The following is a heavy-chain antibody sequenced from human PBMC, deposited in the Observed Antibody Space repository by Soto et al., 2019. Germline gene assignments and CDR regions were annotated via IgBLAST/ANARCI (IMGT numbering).Heavy chain of an antibody. CDR2: INPNSGGT. CDR1: GYTFTGYY. J-gene: IGHJ6*02. V-gene: IGHV1-2*02. D-gene: IGHD2-15*01. CDR3: ARERYGVVVAATLSYYGMDV. Sequence: ASVKVSCKVSGYTFTGYYMHWVRQAPGQGLEWMGWINPNSGGTNYAQKFQGRVTMTRDTSISTAYMELSRLRSDDTAVYYCARERYGVVVAATLSYYGMDVWGQGTTVTVSS.